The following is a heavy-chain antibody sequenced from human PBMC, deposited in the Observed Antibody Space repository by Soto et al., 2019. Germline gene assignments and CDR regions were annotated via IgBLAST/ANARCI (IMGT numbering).Heavy chain of an antibody. D-gene: IGHD3-9*01. CDR1: GFTFSSYS. Sequence: GGSLRLSCVASGFTFSSYSMVWVRQAPGKGLEWISYIFATSTTIYYADSVKGRFTVSRDNTQNSLFLLMNSLRAEDTAIYYCARDKDWAFEYWGQGTLVTVSS. V-gene: IGHV3-48*04. CDR3: ARDKDWAFEY. J-gene: IGHJ4*02. CDR2: IFATSTTI.